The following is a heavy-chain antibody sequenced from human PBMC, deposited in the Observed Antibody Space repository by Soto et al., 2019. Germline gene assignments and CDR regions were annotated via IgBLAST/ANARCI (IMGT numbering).Heavy chain of an antibody. CDR1: VGSISGGYYY. J-gene: IGHJ3*02. CDR3: ARGREKCLVYAFDI. D-gene: IGHD6-19*01. Sequence: PPEKLPVTYADFVGSISGGYYYWRWIRQPRGKCLEWIGEINRSGSTDYNPSLKGRVTISVDTSKDQFALQLNSVNAADQAVYYCARGREKCLVYAFDIWCQCQMGT. CDR2: INRSGST. V-gene: IGHV4-34*01.